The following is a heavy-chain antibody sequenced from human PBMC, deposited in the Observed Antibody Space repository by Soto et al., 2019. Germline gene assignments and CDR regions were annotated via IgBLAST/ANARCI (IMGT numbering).Heavy chain of an antibody. D-gene: IGHD2-2*01. J-gene: IGHJ6*02. CDR2: IYHSGST. CDR1: GGSISSSNW. Sequence: PSETLSLTSAVSGGSISSSNWWSWVRQPPGKGLEWIGEIYHSGSTNYNPSLKSRVTISVDKSKNQFSLKLSSVTAADTAVYYCARDSLNLPRYCSSTSCYARMPPGRECMDVWGQGTTVTVSS. V-gene: IGHV4-4*02. CDR3: ARDSLNLPRYCSSTSCYARMPPGRECMDV.